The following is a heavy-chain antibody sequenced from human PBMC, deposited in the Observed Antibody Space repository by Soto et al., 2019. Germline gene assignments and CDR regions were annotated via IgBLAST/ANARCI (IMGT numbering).Heavy chain of an antibody. V-gene: IGHV1-69*01. CDR1: GGTFSSYA. D-gene: IGHD2-21*02. CDR2: IIPIFGTA. Sequence: QVQLVQSGAEVKKPGSSVKVSCKASGGTFSSYAISWVRQAPGQGLEWMGGIIPIFGTANYAQKFQGRVTITADESTSTAYMELSSLRSEDTDVYYCARWGCGGDCYGNWYFDLWGRGTLVTVSS. CDR3: ARWGCGGDCYGNWYFDL. J-gene: IGHJ2*01.